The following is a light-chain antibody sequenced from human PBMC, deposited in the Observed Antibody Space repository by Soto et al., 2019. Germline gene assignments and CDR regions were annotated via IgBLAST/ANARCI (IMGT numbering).Light chain of an antibody. J-gene: IGKJ1*01. Sequence: ERVMTQSPATLSVSPGGRATLSCRAGQSIGSSLAWYQQKPGQAPRLLIYGASTRATGIPARFSGSGSETEFTLTISSLQAEDSAVYFCQQYNNWPTWTFGQGTKVDI. CDR3: QQYNNWPTWT. CDR2: GAS. V-gene: IGKV3-15*01. CDR1: QSIGSS.